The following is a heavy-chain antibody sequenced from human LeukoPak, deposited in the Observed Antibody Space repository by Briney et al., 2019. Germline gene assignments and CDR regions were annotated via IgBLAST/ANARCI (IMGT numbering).Heavy chain of an antibody. J-gene: IGHJ4*02. CDR3: ARSSSQGFDYFDY. D-gene: IGHD3-10*01. CDR1: SFSFSDFW. V-gene: IGHV3-7*01. Sequence: AGSLTLSCVASSFSFSDFWMSWVRQRPGKELEWVATIKRFGSEKTYLDSVKSRLTISRDDSKSSLSLQMNNLGADDSGLYYCARSSSQGFDYFDYWGQGALVTVSS. CDR2: IKRFGSEK.